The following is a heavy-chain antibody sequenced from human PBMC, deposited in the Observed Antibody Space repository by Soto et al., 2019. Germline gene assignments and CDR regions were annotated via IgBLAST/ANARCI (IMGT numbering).Heavy chain of an antibody. V-gene: IGHV3-30-3*01. Sequence: QVQLVESGGGVVQPGRSLRLSCTASGFTFGSGIMHWVRQAPGKGLEWVALASFDQTYKSYTDSVKGRFTISRDDSRNTVYLQMNSLRPEDTAIYYCAREMRPSPFDYWGQGTLVTVSS. J-gene: IGHJ4*02. CDR3: AREMRPSPFDY. CDR1: GFTFGSGI. CDR2: ASFDQTYK.